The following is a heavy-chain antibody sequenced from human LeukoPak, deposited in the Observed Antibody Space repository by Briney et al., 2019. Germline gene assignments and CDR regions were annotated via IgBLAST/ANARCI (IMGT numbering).Heavy chain of an antibody. Sequence: ASVKVSCKASGYTFTGYYMHWVRQAPGQGHEWMGWINPNSGGTNYAQKFQGRVTMTRDTSISTAYMELSRLRSDDTAVYYCAGGGGYSSGWYAENWFDPWGQGTLVTVSS. CDR1: GYTFTGYY. J-gene: IGHJ5*02. V-gene: IGHV1-2*02. CDR3: AGGGGYSSGWYAENWFDP. D-gene: IGHD6-19*01. CDR2: INPNSGGT.